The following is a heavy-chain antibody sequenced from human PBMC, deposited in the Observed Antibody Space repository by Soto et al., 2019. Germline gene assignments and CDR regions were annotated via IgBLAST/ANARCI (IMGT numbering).Heavy chain of an antibody. J-gene: IGHJ4*02. CDR1: GGSISSGGYY. Sequence: TSETLSLTCTVSGGSISSGGYYWSWIRQHPGKGLEWIGYIYYSGSTYYNPSLKSRVTISVDTSKNQFSLKLSSVTAADTAVYYCARIQLDMIDYWGQGTLVTVSS. V-gene: IGHV4-31*03. CDR3: ARIQLDMIDY. CDR2: IYYSGST. D-gene: IGHD6-6*01.